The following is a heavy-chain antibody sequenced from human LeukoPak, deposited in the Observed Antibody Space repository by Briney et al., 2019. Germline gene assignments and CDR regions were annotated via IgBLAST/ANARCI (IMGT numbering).Heavy chain of an antibody. V-gene: IGHV4-30-4*01. CDR2: IYYSGST. Sequence: SQTLSLTCTVSGVSISSGDYYWSWIRQPPGKGLEWIGYIYYSGSTYYNPSLKSRVTISVDTSKNQFSLKLSSVTAADTAVYYCARVRMDDFWSGYQPIYFDYWGQGTLVTVSS. CDR3: ARVRMDDFWSGYQPIYFDY. J-gene: IGHJ4*02. CDR1: GVSISSGDYY. D-gene: IGHD3-3*01.